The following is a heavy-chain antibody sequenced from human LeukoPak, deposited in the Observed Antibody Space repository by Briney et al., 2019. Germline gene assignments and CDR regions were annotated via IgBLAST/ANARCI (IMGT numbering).Heavy chain of an antibody. CDR2: IKQDGSEK. D-gene: IGHD2-2*01. CDR1: GFTFSSNW. Sequence: GGSLRLSCAASGFTFSSNWMSWVRQAPGKGLEWVANIKQDGSEKYYVDSVKGRFTISRDNAKNSLYLQMNSLRAEDTAVYYCAKSSDGSTSFDQWGQGTLVTVSS. J-gene: IGHJ4*02. CDR3: AKSSDGSTSFDQ. V-gene: IGHV3-7*01.